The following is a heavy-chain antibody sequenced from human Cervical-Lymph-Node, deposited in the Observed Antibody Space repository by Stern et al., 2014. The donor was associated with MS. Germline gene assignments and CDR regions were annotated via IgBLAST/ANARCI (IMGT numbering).Heavy chain of an antibody. CDR2: TYSRSKWYN. D-gene: IGHD1-26*01. CDR1: RDSFSSHLSY. V-gene: IGHV6-1*01. CDR3: SRGVTDGRAPSYWFDP. Sequence: VQLQPSGPGLDKPSQPFSLTCAISRDSFSSHLSYLNRIMQSPSIGLVRLGRTYSRSKWYNDYAVSVKSRIIINPDTSKNQFSMHLNSVTPEDTAVYFCSRGVTDGRAPSYWFDPWGQGTLVTVSS. J-gene: IGHJ5*02.